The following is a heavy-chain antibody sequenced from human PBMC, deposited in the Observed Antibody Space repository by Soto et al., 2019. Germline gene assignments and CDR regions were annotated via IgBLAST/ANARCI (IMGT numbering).Heavy chain of an antibody. Sequence: ASVKVSCKASGYTFTSFYMHWVRQAPGQGLEWMGIINPTGFSTYYAQKFQGRVTMTVDTSTSTVYMELSSLRSEDTAVYYCARSQDFTMDVWGQGNTVTVSS. D-gene: IGHD3-3*01. V-gene: IGHV1-46*01. CDR3: ARSQDFTMDV. CDR2: INPTGFST. J-gene: IGHJ6*02. CDR1: GYTFTSFY.